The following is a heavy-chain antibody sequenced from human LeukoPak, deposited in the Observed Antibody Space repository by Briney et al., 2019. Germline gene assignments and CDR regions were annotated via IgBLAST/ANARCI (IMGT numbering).Heavy chain of an antibody. V-gene: IGHV3-74*01. CDR2: INSDGSST. CDR1: GFTFSSYW. Sequence: GGSLRLSCAASGFTFSSYWMHWVRQAPGKGLVWVSRINSDGSSTSYADSVKGRFTISRDNAKNTLYLQMNSLRAEDTALYYCAKSVGYNKYHFDYWGQGTLVTVSS. J-gene: IGHJ4*02. D-gene: IGHD5-24*01. CDR3: AKSVGYNKYHFDY.